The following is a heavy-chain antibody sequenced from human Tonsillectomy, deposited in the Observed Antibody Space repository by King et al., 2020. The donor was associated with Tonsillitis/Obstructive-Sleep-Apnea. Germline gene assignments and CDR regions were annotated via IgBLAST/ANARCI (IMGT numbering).Heavy chain of an antibody. V-gene: IGHV4-34*01. CDR1: GGSFSGSY. CDR2: INHSGGT. Sequence: VQLQQWGAGLLKPSETLSLTCAVYGGSFSGSYWSWIRQPPGKGLEWIGEINHSGGTNYNPSLKSRVTISLDTSKNQFSLKLTSVAAADTAVYYCARDGIVVLSVAIPSYFDFWGQGTLVTVSS. J-gene: IGHJ4*02. D-gene: IGHD2-2*01. CDR3: ARDGIVVLSVAIPSYFDF.